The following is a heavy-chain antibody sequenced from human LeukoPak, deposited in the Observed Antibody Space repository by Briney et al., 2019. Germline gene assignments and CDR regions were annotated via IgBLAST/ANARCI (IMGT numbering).Heavy chain of an antibody. CDR2: IYTSGST. V-gene: IGHV4-4*07. Sequence: SGTLSLTCTVSGGSISSYYWSWIRQPAGKGLEWIGRIYTSGSTNYNPSLKSRVTMSVDTSKNQFSLKLSSVTAADTAVYYCAREPPIAAAGDYRGQGTLVTVSS. J-gene: IGHJ4*02. D-gene: IGHD6-13*01. CDR3: AREPPIAAAGDY. CDR1: GGSISSYY.